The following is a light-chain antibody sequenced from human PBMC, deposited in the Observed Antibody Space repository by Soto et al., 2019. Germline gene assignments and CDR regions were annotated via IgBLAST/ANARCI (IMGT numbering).Light chain of an antibody. CDR1: QSVSSNY. CDR3: QHYTSSPVT. CDR2: DAS. Sequence: EILLTQSQGTLSWSPGERATLSCRASQSVSSNYFAWYQQKPGQAPRLLIYDASSRASGIPDRFSGSGSGTDFTLTISRLEPEDFAVYYCQHYTSSPVTFGRGTNVDIK. V-gene: IGKV3-20*01. J-gene: IGKJ4*01.